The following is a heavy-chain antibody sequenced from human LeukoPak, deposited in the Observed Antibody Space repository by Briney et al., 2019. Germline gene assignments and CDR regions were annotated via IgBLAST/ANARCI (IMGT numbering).Heavy chain of an antibody. CDR3: ARLSPMTTVTTAVY. D-gene: IGHD4-17*01. J-gene: IGHJ4*02. Sequence: SETLSLTCTVSGYSISNNYYWGWIRQPPGKGLEWIGSIYHSGNTYYNPSLKSRVSISVDTSKNQFSLKLNSVTAADTAVYYCARLSPMTTVTTAVYWGQGTLVTVSS. CDR1: GYSISNNYY. V-gene: IGHV4-38-2*02. CDR2: IYHSGNT.